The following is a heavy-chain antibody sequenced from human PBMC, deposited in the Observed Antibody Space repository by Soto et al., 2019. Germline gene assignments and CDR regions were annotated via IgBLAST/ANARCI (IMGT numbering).Heavy chain of an antibody. J-gene: IGHJ4*02. CDR1: GGTFSSYT. CDR3: ATIGGGYCYTPSCYSYFDY. V-gene: IGHV1-69*02. Sequence: GASVKVSCKASGGTFSSYTFSWVRQAPGQGLEWMGRIIPIFNIANYAQKFQGRVTITADRSTSTAYMELSSLRSEDTALYYCATIGGGYCYTPSCYSYFDYWDQGTLVTVSS. D-gene: IGHD2-2*01. CDR2: IIPIFNIA.